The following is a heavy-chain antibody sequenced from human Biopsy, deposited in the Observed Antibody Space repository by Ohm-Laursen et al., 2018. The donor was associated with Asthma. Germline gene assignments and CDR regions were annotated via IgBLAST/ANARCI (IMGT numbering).Heavy chain of an antibody. V-gene: IGHV3-23*01. D-gene: IGHD6-19*01. J-gene: IGHJ5*02. CDR1: GFTFSSFA. Sequence: SLRLSCAASGFTFSSFAMSWVRQAPGKGLEWVSAITRSAGRTDYADSVKGRFTISRDNSKNTLYLQMNSLRAEDTAVYYCAKHGSGWYESNWFDPWGQGTLVTVSS. CDR3: AKHGSGWYESNWFDP. CDR2: ITRSAGRT.